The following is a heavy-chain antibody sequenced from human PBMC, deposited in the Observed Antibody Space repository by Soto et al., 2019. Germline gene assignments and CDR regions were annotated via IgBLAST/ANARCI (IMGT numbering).Heavy chain of an antibody. Sequence: QVQLQESGPGLVKPSQTLSLTCTVSGGSISSGGYYWSWIRQHPGKGLEWIGYIYYSGSTYYNPSLQGRVTISLDTSKNQFSLKLNSMTAADTAVYYCARGPDSSHWYLDLWGRGTLVTVSS. J-gene: IGHJ2*01. CDR2: IYYSGST. V-gene: IGHV4-31*03. CDR1: GGSISSGGYY. D-gene: IGHD3-3*01. CDR3: ARGPDSSHWYLDL.